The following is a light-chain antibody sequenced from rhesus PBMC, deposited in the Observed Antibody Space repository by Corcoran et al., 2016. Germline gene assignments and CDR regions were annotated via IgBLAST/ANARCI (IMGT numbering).Light chain of an antibody. J-gene: IGKJ4*01. CDR2: GAS. CDR1: QDISSW. CDR3: QQYNSRPFS. V-gene: IGKV1-22*01. Sequence: DIQMTQSPSSLSASVGDTVTITCRASQDISSWLAWYQQKPGKAPNLLIYGASSLQSWVPSRFSGSGSGTDFTLTISNLQSEDFVSYYCQQYNSRPFSFGGGTKVELK.